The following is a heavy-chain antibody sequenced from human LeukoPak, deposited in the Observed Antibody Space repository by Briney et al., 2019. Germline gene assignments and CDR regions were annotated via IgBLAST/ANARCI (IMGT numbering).Heavy chain of an antibody. CDR1: GGSFSSTSHY. D-gene: IGHD3-9*01. Sequence: SETLSLTRTVSGGSFSSTSHYWGWIRQPPGKGLEWIGSIYYTGITYYNPSLKSRATISVDTSKSQFSLKLSSVTAADTAVYYCARQRYFDWLLDWFDPWGQGTLVTVSS. CDR3: ARQRYFDWLLDWFDP. V-gene: IGHV4-39*01. CDR2: IYYTGIT. J-gene: IGHJ5*02.